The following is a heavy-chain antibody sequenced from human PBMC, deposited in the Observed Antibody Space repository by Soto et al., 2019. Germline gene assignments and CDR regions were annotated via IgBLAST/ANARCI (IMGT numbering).Heavy chain of an antibody. D-gene: IGHD5-18*01. CDR1: GVTFSSYA. CDR2: ILPIFGTA. Sequence: QVQLVQSGAEVKKPWSSVTVACKASGVTFSSYAISWGRQAPGQGIEWMGGILPIFGTANYAQKIQCRFTITGDQSTSTAYMELSSLRSEDTAVYYCAKAKKYSYGSAPEGRAFDYWGQGTLVAVSS. CDR3: AKAKKYSYGSAPEGRAFDY. V-gene: IGHV1-69*01. J-gene: IGHJ4*02.